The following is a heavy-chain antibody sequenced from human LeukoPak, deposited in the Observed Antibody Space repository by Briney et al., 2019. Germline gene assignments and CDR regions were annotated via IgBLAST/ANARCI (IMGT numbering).Heavy chain of an antibody. Sequence: PGGSLRLSCAASGFTFSTYWMSWVRQAPGKGLEWASGISGSGGNTYYADSVKGRFTISRDNSKNTLYLQMNSLRAEDTAVYYCANSEAVAGPFDYWGQGTLVTVSS. V-gene: IGHV3-23*01. J-gene: IGHJ4*02. CDR3: ANSEAVAGPFDY. CDR2: ISGSGGNT. D-gene: IGHD6-19*01. CDR1: GFTFSTYW.